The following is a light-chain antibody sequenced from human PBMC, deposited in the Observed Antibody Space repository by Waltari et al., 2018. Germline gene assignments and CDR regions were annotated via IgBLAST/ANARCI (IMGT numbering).Light chain of an antibody. CDR3: MQSLQTPIT. V-gene: IGKV2-28*01. Sequence: DIVMTQSPLSLPVTPGEPASISCRSSQNLLQSTGYNFLNWYLQKPWQSPQLLIYLGSNRSSGVPDRFSGSGSNTDFTLKISRVEAEDVGSYYCMQSLQTPITFGQGTRLDIK. CDR2: LGS. CDR1: QNLLQSTGYNF. J-gene: IGKJ5*01.